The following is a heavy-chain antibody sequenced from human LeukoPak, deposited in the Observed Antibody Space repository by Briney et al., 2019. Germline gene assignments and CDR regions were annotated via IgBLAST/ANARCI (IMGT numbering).Heavy chain of an antibody. CDR2: FDPEDGET. CDR1: GYTLTELP. D-gene: IGHD3-22*01. V-gene: IGHV1-24*01. Sequence: ASVKVSCKVSGYTLTELPMHWVRQAPGKGLEWMGGFDPEDGETIYAQKFQGRVTMTEDTSTDTAYMELSSLRSEDTAVYYCATAGSDYYDSSGYPFDYWGQGTLVTVSS. CDR3: ATAGSDYYDSSGYPFDY. J-gene: IGHJ4*02.